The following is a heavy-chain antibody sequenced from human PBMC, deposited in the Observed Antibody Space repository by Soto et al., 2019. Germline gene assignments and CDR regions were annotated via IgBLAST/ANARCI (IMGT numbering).Heavy chain of an antibody. CDR3: TTGHCSSTSCYLYYYGMDV. V-gene: IGHV3-15*01. Sequence: GSLRLSCAASGFTFSNAWMSWVRQAPGKGLEWVGRIKSKTDGGTTDYAAPVKGRFTISRDDSKNTLYLQMNSLKTEDTAVYYCTTGHCSSTSCYLYYYGMDVWGQGTTVTVSS. D-gene: IGHD2-2*01. CDR2: IKSKTDGGTT. CDR1: GFTFSNAW. J-gene: IGHJ6*02.